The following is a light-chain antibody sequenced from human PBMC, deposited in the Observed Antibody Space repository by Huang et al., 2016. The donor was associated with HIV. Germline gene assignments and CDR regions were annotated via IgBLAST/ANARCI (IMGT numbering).Light chain of an antibody. CDR2: DAA. J-gene: IGKJ2*01. CDR1: QDIGNY. CDR3: QQYDGLPYT. V-gene: IGKV1-33*01. Sequence: DIQMTQSPSSLSTFIGDKVTITCQASQDIGNYLNWYQQRPGKAPKLLIYDAASLETGVTSRFSGGGSGTTFTLTINNLRPEDVATYYCQQYDGLPYTFGQGTLIEI.